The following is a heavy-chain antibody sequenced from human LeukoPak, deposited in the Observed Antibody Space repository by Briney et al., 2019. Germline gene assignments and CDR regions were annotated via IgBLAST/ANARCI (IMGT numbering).Heavy chain of an antibody. CDR3: ARDVRADFWSGYPNLAFDI. J-gene: IGHJ3*02. V-gene: IGHV3-7*01. CDR1: GFTFSSHW. Sequence: GGSLRLSCAASGFTFSSHWMSWVRQAPGKGLEWVANIKQDGSEQYYVDSVKGRFTISRDNAKNSLYLQMNSLRAGDTAVYYCARDVRADFWSGYPNLAFDIWGQGTLVTVSS. D-gene: IGHD3-3*01. CDR2: IKQDGSEQ.